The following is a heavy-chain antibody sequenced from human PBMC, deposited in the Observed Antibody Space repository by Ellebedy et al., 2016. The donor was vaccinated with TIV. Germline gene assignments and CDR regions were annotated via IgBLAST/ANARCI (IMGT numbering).Heavy chain of an antibody. CDR3: AKDFWPRDGISCFFDY. V-gene: IGHV3-23*01. Sequence: GESLKISCAASGFTFTTYAMTWVRQAPGKGLEWVSSISGSGGRTYYADSVKGRFTISRDNSKNTLYLQMNSLRAEETAVYFCAKDFWPRDGISCFFDYWGQGSLVTVSS. CDR2: ISGSGGRT. J-gene: IGHJ4*02. CDR1: GFTFTTYA. D-gene: IGHD6-13*01.